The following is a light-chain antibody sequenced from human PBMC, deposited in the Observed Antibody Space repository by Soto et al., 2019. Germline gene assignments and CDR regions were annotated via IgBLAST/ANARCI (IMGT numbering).Light chain of an antibody. CDR1: QGISTY. J-gene: IGKJ2*01. CDR2: GAS. Sequence: DIQLTQSPSFLSASVGDRVTIICRASQGISTYLAWYLQRPGKAPKLLIYGASTLQSGVPSRFSGSGSGTEFTLTISSLQPEDFGTYYCQQLNSDWYAFGQGTKLEIK. V-gene: IGKV1-9*01. CDR3: QQLNSDWYA.